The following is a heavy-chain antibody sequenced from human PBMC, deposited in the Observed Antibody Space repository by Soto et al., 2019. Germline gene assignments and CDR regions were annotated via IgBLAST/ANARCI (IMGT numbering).Heavy chain of an antibody. Sequence: GGSLRLSCAASGFTFSSYAMSWVRQAPGKGLEWVSAISGSGGSTYYADSVKGRFTISRDNSKNTLYLQMNSLRAEDTAVYYCAKDRDDVLLWFGELLFDYWGQGTLVTVSS. CDR1: GFTFSSYA. V-gene: IGHV3-23*01. D-gene: IGHD3-10*01. CDR2: ISGSGGST. J-gene: IGHJ4*02. CDR3: AKDRDDVLLWFGELLFDY.